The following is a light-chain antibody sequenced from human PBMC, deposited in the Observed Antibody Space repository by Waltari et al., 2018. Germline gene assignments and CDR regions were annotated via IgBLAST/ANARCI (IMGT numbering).Light chain of an antibody. CDR2: SNN. J-gene: IGLJ2*01. V-gene: IGLV1-44*01. CDR1: SSNIGSKT. Sequence: QSVLTQPPSASGTPGPRVTISCSGSSSNIGSKTVNWYQQLPGTAPKLLIYSNNQRPSGVPDRFSGSKSGTSASLAISGLQSEDEADYYCAAWDDSLNGVVFGGGTKLTVL. CDR3: AAWDDSLNGVV.